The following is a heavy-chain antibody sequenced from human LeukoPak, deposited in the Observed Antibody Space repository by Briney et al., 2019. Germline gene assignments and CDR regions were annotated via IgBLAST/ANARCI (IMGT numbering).Heavy chain of an antibody. Sequence: ASVKVSCKASGHTFTGYYMHWVRQATGQGLEWMGWINPNSGGTNYAQKFQGRVTMTRDTSISTAYMELSRLRSDDTAVYYCAREDIVVVPAAGMDYWGQGTLVTVSS. CDR1: GHTFTGYY. CDR2: INPNSGGT. D-gene: IGHD2-2*01. V-gene: IGHV1-2*02. CDR3: AREDIVVVPAAGMDY. J-gene: IGHJ4*02.